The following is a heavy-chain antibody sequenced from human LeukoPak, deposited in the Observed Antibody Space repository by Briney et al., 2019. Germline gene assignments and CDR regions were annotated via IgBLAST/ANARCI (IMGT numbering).Heavy chain of an antibody. Sequence: GESLKISCKGSGYSFTKYWIGWVRQMPGKGLEWMGIIYPGDSDARYSPSFQGQVTISADKSISTAYLQWSSLKASDTAMYYCARGGIAATRAYYYYGMDVWGQGTTVTVSS. V-gene: IGHV5-51*01. CDR2: IYPGDSDA. CDR3: ARGGIAATRAYYYYGMDV. CDR1: GYSFTKYW. D-gene: IGHD2-15*01. J-gene: IGHJ6*02.